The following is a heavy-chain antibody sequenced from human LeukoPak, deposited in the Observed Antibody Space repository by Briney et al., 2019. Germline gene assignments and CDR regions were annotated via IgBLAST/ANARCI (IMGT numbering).Heavy chain of an antibody. CDR2: IYSSGST. J-gene: IGHJ5*02. D-gene: IGHD3-22*01. Sequence: PSETLSLTCIVSGGSTSGYYCSWIRQPAGKGLEWIGRIYSSGSTNYNPSLKSRVTMSVDTSKNQFSLKLSSVTAADTAVYYCARDRYDSVYNWFDPWGQGTLVTVSS. CDR1: GGSTSGYY. CDR3: ARDRYDSVYNWFDP. V-gene: IGHV4-4*07.